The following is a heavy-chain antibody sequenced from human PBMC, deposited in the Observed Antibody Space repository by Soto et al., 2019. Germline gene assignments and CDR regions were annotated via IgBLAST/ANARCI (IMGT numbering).Heavy chain of an antibody. CDR2: ISGSGGST. CDR3: AKGRHTVVRGGYYFDY. Sequence: GGSLRLSCAASGFTFSSYAMSWVRQAPGKGLEWVSAISGSGGSTYYADSVKGRFTISRDNSKNTLYLQMNSLRAEDTAVYYCAKGRHTVVRGGYYFDYWGQGTLVTVSS. V-gene: IGHV3-23*01. J-gene: IGHJ4*02. D-gene: IGHD2-15*01. CDR1: GFTFSSYA.